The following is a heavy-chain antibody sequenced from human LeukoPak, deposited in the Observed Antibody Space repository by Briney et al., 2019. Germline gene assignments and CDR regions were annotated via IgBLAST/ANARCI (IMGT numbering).Heavy chain of an antibody. V-gene: IGHV3-66*04. J-gene: IGHJ4*02. D-gene: IGHD3-10*01. CDR1: GFTVSSNY. CDR3: ARLTSLVRGVTPPYYFDY. CDR2: NYSGGST. Sequence: GGTLRLSCAASGFTVSSNYMSWVRQAPGKGLEWVSINYSGGSTYYAESVKGRFIISRDNSKNTLYLQMNSLRVEDTAVYYCARLTSLVRGVTPPYYFDYWGQGTLVTASS.